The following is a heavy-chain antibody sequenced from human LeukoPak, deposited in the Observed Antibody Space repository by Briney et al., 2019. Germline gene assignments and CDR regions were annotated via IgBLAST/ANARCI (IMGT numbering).Heavy chain of an antibody. CDR1: GFTFSSYA. Sequence: PGGSLRLSCTASGFTFSSYAMSWVRQAPGKGMEWVSTISGSDGSTYYADSVQGRFTISRDNSTNTLYHQMNSLIAADTAVYYCAKDRTTMVRGVITHAFDIWGQGTMVTVSS. D-gene: IGHD3-10*01. CDR2: ISGSDGST. CDR3: AKDRTTMVRGVITHAFDI. J-gene: IGHJ3*02. V-gene: IGHV3-23*01.